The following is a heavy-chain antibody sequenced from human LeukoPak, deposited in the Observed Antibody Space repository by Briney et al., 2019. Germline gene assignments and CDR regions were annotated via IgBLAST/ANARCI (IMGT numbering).Heavy chain of an antibody. CDR2: IYYSGST. V-gene: IGHV4-59*01. CDR3: ARWLQFGGLFDY. J-gene: IGHJ4*02. Sequence: PSETLSLTCTVSGGSISSYYWSWIRQPPGKGLEWIGYIYYSGSTNYNPSLKSRVTISVDTSKNQFSLKLSSVTAADTAVYYCARWLQFGGLFDYWGQGTLVTVSS. D-gene: IGHD5-24*01. CDR1: GGSISSYY.